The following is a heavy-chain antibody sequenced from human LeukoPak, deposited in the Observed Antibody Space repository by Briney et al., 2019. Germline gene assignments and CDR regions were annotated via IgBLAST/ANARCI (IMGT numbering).Heavy chain of an antibody. CDR3: ARGGSRVVTYGNFDY. D-gene: IGHD2-21*02. CDR1: GYTFTSYA. V-gene: IGHV1-18*01. Sequence: ASVKVSCKPSGYTFTSYALSWVRQAPGQGLEWMGWISTYSGNTNYAQKLQGRITMTIETSTSTAYMELRSLRSDDTVVYYCARGGSRVVTYGNFDYWGQGTLVTVSS. CDR2: ISTYSGNT. J-gene: IGHJ4*02.